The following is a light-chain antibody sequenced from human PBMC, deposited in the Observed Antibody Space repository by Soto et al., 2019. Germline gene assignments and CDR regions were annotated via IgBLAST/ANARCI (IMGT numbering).Light chain of an antibody. CDR2: DVS. J-gene: IGLJ3*02. CDR1: SSDVGAYNY. V-gene: IGLV2-14*01. CDR3: CAYTTSSTVL. Sequence: QSALTQPASVSGSPGQSITISCTGTSSDVGAYNYVSWYRQDAGKAPKLMIYDVSNRPSGVSDRFSGSKSGNTTSLTISVLQSDDEAYYYCCAYTTSSTVLFGGGTKLTVL.